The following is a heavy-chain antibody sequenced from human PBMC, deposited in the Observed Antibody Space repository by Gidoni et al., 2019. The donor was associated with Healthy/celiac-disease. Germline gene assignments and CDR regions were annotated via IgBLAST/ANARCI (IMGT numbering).Heavy chain of an antibody. Sequence: EVQLVESGGGLVKPGGSLRLSCAASGFTFSNAWMSWVRQAPGKGLEWVGRIKSKTDGGTTDYAAPVKGRFTISRDDSKNTLYLQMNSLKTEDTAVYYCTTPHPTRSVAFDIWGQGTMVTVSS. D-gene: IGHD3-3*01. V-gene: IGHV3-15*01. J-gene: IGHJ3*02. CDR3: TTPHPTRSVAFDI. CDR2: IKSKTDGGTT. CDR1: GFTFSNAW.